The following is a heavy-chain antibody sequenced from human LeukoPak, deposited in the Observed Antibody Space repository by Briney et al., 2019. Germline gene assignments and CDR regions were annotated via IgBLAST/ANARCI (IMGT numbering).Heavy chain of an antibody. Sequence: GGSLRLSCAASGFTFSNAWMSWVRQAPGKGLEGVGRIKSKIDGGTKDYAAPVKGRFTISRDDSKNTLYLQMNSLKTEDTAVYYCTTSYGSGSYYTAYWGQGTLVTVSS. CDR3: TTSYGSGSYYTAY. J-gene: IGHJ4*02. D-gene: IGHD3-10*01. CDR2: IKSKIDGGTK. V-gene: IGHV3-15*01. CDR1: GFTFSNAW.